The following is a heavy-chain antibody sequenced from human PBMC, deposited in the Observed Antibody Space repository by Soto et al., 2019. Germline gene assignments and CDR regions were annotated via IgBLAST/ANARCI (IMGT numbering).Heavy chain of an antibody. CDR1: GFMFSAYW. CDR3: ARDFYGGYTYGPGDY. Sequence: GGSLRLSCAASGFMFSAYWMSWVRQAPGKGLEWVANIHGDGGKIYYVDSVKGRFTISRDNAKSSLYLQMNSLRAEDTAVYYCARDFYGGYTYGPGDYWGQGALVTVSS. CDR2: IHGDGGKI. J-gene: IGHJ4*02. V-gene: IGHV3-7*01. D-gene: IGHD5-18*01.